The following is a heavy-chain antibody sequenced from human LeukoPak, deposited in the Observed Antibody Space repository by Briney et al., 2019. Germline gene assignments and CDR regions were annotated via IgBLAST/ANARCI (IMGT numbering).Heavy chain of an antibody. J-gene: IGHJ4*02. CDR1: GYTFTSYG. CDR3: ARDRLGDFWSGYYSFDY. V-gene: IGHV1-18*01. Sequence: VASVKVSCKASGYTFTSYGISWVRQAPGQGLEWMGWIGAYNGNTNYAQKLQGRVTMTTDTSTSTAYMELRSLRSDDTAVYYCARDRLGDFWSGYYSFDYWGQGTLVTVSS. D-gene: IGHD3-3*01. CDR2: IGAYNGNT.